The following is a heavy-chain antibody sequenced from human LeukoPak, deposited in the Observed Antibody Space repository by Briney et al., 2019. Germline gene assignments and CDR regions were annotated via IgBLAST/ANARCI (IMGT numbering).Heavy chain of an antibody. CDR1: GYSISSGYY. D-gene: IGHD5-12*01. V-gene: IGHV4-38-2*02. CDR2: VYHSGST. J-gene: IGHJ4*02. Sequence: PLETLSLTCTVSGYSISSGYYWGWIRQPPGKGLEWIGSVYHSGSTYYNPSLKSRVTISVDTSKNQFSLKLSSVTAADAAVYYCARDIVATIGSFDYWGQGTLVTVSS. CDR3: ARDIVATIGSFDY.